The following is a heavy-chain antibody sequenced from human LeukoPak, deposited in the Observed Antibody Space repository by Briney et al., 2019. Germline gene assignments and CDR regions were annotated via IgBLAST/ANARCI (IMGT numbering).Heavy chain of an antibody. CDR3: ARGQGVAAPIGY. CDR2: IYYSGST. CDR1: GGSISSYY. Sequence: PSETLSLTCTVSGGSISSYYWSWIRQPPGKGLEWIGSIYYSGSTYYNPSLKSRVTISVDTSKNQFSLKLSSVTAADTAVYYCARGQGVAAPIGYWGQGTLVTVSS. D-gene: IGHD6-13*01. V-gene: IGHV4-59*12. J-gene: IGHJ4*02.